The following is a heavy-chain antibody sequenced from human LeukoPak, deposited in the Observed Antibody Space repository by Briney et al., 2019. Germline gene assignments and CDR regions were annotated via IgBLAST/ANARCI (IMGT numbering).Heavy chain of an antibody. Sequence: GASVKVSCKASGYTFTDYYMHWVRQAPGQGFEWKGWINPNDGDTNYAQKSQGRVTMTRDTSISTAHMEVSRLRSDDTAVYYCARANFLYCSSSTCLFDYWGQGTLVTVSS. CDR2: INPNDGDT. V-gene: IGHV1-2*02. D-gene: IGHD2-2*01. CDR3: ARANFLYCSSSTCLFDY. CDR1: GYTFTDYY. J-gene: IGHJ4*02.